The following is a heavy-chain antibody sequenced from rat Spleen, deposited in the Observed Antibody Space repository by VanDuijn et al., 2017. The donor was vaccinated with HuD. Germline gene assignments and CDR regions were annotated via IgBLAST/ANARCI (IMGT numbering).Heavy chain of an antibody. Sequence: EVQLVESGGGLVQPGRSLKLSCAASGFTFSNYGMAWVRQAPTKGLEWVATISYDGSSTHYRDSVKGRFTISRDNAKSTLYLQMDSLRSEDTATYYCARRYDFDYWGQGTLVTVSS. CDR3: ARRYDFDY. J-gene: IGHJ3*01. CDR1: GFTFSNYG. V-gene: IGHV5-29*01. CDR2: ISYDGSST. D-gene: IGHD2-1*01.